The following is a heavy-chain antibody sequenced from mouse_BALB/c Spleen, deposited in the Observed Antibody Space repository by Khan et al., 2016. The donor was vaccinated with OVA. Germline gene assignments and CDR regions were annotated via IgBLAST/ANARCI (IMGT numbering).Heavy chain of an antibody. D-gene: IGHD2-14*01. CDR3: ARDGAYDRNDGWFAY. CDR1: GYTFTSYT. Sequence: QVQLKQSGAELARPGASVKMSCKASGYTFTSYTIHWIKLRPGQGLEWIGYINPSNGYTNYNQKFKDKATLTADKSSTTAYMQLSSLTSDDSAVYNCARDGAYDRNDGWFAYWGLGTLVTVSA. V-gene: IGHV1-4*01. J-gene: IGHJ3*01. CDR2: INPSNGYT.